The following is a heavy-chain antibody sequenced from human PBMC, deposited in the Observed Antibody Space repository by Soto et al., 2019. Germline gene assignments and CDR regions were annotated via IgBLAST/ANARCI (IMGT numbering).Heavy chain of an antibody. D-gene: IGHD1-26*01. V-gene: IGHV4-31*03. Sequence: PSEALSLTCTVSGGSISSGGYYWSWIRQHPGKGLEWIGYIYYSGSTYYNPSLKSRVTISVDTSKNQFSLKLSSVTAADTAVYYCVATDLGATVYYSDYWGQGTLVTVSS. CDR3: VATDLGATVYYSDY. CDR1: GGSISSGGYY. J-gene: IGHJ4*02. CDR2: IYYSGST.